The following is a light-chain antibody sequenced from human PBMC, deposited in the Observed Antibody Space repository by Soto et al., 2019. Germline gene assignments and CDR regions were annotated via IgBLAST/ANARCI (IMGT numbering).Light chain of an antibody. J-gene: IGKJ4*01. CDR1: QSIGSY. Sequence: DIQMTQSPSSLSASVGDRVTITCRASQSIGSYLNWYQQAPGRAPKFLISAASSLQRGVPSTFSGSGSRTDFSLPIRTLQPADFAPYFCQPSYYTPLTFGGGTTVDIK. CDR3: QPSYYTPLT. V-gene: IGKV1-39*01. CDR2: AAS.